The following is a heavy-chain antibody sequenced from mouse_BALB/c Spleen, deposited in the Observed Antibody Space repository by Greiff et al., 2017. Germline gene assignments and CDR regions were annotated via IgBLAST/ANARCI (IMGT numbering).Heavy chain of an antibody. D-gene: IGHD2-1*01. V-gene: IGHV5-4*02. CDR1: GFTFSDYY. CDR3: ARVYGNYAMDY. CDR2: ISDGGSYT. Sequence: DVHLVESGGGLVKPGGSLKLSCAASGFTFSDYYMYWVRQTPEKRLEWVATISDGGSYTYYPDSVKGRFTISRDNAKNNLYLQMSGLKSEDTAMYYCARVYGNYAMDYWGQGTSVTVSS. J-gene: IGHJ4*01.